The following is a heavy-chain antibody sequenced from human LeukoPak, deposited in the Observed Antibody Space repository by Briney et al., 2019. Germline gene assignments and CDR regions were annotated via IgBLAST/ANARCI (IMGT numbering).Heavy chain of an antibody. J-gene: IGHJ4*02. V-gene: IGHV1-69*13. CDR1: GGTFRSYA. CDR2: IIPIFGTA. Sequence: ASVKVSCKASGGTFRSYAISWVRQAPGQGLECMGGIIPIFGTANYAQKFQGRVTITADESTSTAYMELSSLRSEDTAVYYCATTPDIVVVVAAIRLDYWGQGTLVTVSS. CDR3: ATTPDIVVVVAAIRLDY. D-gene: IGHD2-15*01.